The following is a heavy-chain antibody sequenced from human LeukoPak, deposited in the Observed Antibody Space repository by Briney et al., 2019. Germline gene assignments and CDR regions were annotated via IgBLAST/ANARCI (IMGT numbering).Heavy chain of an antibody. J-gene: IGHJ6*02. CDR1: GFTFSSYA. CDR3: ARKIATETTFYYGMDV. V-gene: IGHV3-30-3*01. D-gene: IGHD4-17*01. CDR2: ISFDGSNE. Sequence: GSLRLSCAASGFTFSSYAMHWVRQAPGKGLEWVAVISFDGSNEYHADAVKGRFTISRDNSKNTLYLQMNSLRAEDTAVYYCARKIATETTFYYGMDVWGQGTTVTVSS.